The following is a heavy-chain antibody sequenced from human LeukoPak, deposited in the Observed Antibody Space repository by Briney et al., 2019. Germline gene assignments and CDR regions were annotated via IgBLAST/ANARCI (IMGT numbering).Heavy chain of an antibody. CDR3: ARARTYYDFWSFDP. J-gene: IGHJ5*02. V-gene: IGHV3-33*01. CDR1: GFPFSSYG. D-gene: IGHD3-3*01. Sequence: GGSLRLSCAASGFPFSSYGMHWVRQAPGKGLEWVAVIWYDGSNKYYADSVKGRFTISRDNSKNTLYLQMNSLRAEDTAVYYCARARTYYDFWSFDPWGQGTLVTVSS. CDR2: IWYDGSNK.